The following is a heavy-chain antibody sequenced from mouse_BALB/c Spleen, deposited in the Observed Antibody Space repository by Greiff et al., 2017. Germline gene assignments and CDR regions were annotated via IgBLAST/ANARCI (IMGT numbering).Heavy chain of an antibody. V-gene: IGHV5-17*02. CDR2: ISSGSSTI. Sequence: VQLKESGGGLVQPGGSRKLSCAASGFTFSSFGMHWVRQAPEKGLEWVAYISSGSSTIYYADTVKGRFTISRDNPKNTLFLQMTSLRSEDTAMYYCARGYGSRGDFDYWGQGTTLTVSS. CDR1: GFTFSSFG. J-gene: IGHJ2*01. D-gene: IGHD1-1*01. CDR3: ARGYGSRGDFDY.